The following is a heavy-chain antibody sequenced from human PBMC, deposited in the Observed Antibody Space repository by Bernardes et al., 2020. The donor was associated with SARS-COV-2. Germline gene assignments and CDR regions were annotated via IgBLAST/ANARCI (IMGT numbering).Heavy chain of an antibody. D-gene: IGHD2-21*01. Sequence: SETLSLTCSVSGGSISSSSSYWGWIRQPPGKGLEWIGSIYSSGSSHYNPSLQSRVSASVDSSKNQFSLRLSFVTAADTAVYYCAGSSCGIDCYIGGLRSWDYGMDVWGQGTTVTVSS. CDR3: AGSSCGIDCYIGGLRSWDYGMDV. CDR2: IYSSGSS. CDR1: GGSISSSSSY. V-gene: IGHV4-39*01. J-gene: IGHJ6*02.